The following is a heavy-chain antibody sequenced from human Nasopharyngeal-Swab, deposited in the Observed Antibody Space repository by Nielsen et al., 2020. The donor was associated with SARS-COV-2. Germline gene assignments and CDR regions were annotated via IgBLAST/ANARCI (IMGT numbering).Heavy chain of an antibody. CDR1: GGTFSSYA. J-gene: IGHJ6*03. V-gene: IGHV1-69*06. CDR3: ARTPTLDYYYYMDV. Sequence: SVKVSCKASGGTFSSYAISWVRQAPGQGLEWMGGIIPIFGTANYAQKFQGRVTITADKSTSTAYMELSSLRSEDTAVYYCARTPTLDYYYYMDVWGKGTTVTVSS. CDR2: IIPIFGTA.